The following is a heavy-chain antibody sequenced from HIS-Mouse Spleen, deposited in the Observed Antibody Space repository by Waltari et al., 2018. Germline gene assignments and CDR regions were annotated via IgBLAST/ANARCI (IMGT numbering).Heavy chain of an antibody. CDR1: GFTFSSYG. CDR2: ISYDGSNK. J-gene: IGHJ4*02. V-gene: IGHV3-30*18. CDR3: AKASSGWLDY. D-gene: IGHD6-19*01. Sequence: QVQLVESGGGVVQPGRSLRLSCAASGFTFSSYGRHWVRQAPGKGMGWVAVISYDGSNKYYADSVKGRLTISRDNSKNTLYLQMNGLRAEDTAVYYCAKASSGWLDYWGQGTLVTVSS.